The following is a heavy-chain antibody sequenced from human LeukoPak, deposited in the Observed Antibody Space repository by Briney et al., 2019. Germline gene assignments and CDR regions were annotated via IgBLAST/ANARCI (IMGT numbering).Heavy chain of an antibody. Sequence: SVKVSCKASGGTFSSYAISWVGQAPGQGPEWMGGIIPIFGTANYAQKFQGRVTITADESTSTAYMELSSLRSEDTAMYYCARCWASSWYYLDYWGQGTRVTVSS. V-gene: IGHV1-69*13. CDR3: ARCWASSWYYLDY. J-gene: IGHJ4*02. CDR1: GGTFSSYA. D-gene: IGHD6-13*01. CDR2: IIPIFGTA.